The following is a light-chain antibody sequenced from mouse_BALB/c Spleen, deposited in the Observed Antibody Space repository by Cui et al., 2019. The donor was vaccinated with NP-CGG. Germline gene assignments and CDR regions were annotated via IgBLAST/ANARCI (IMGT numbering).Light chain of an antibody. CDR2: GTN. CDR1: SGAVTTSNY. Sequence: QSFVSQVSALTTSPGETVTLTCRSSSGAVTTSNYANWVQEKPDHLFTGLIGGTNNRAPGVPARFSGSLIGDKAALTITGAQTEDEATYFCALWYSNHWVFGGGTKLTVL. J-gene: IGLJ1*01. CDR3: ALWYSNHWV. V-gene: IGLV1*01.